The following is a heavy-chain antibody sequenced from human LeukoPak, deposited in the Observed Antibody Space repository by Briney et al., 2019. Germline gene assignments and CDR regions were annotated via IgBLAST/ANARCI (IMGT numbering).Heavy chain of an antibody. Sequence: GSLRLSCTVSGGSISSSSYYWGWIRQPPGKGLEWIGSIYYSGSTYYNPSLKSRATISVDTSKNQFSLKLSSVTAADTAVYYCARDMYTMVRGNTMADWGQGTLVTVSS. J-gene: IGHJ4*02. D-gene: IGHD3-10*01. CDR1: GGSISSSSYY. CDR2: IYYSGST. V-gene: IGHV4-39*07. CDR3: ARDMYTMVRGNTMAD.